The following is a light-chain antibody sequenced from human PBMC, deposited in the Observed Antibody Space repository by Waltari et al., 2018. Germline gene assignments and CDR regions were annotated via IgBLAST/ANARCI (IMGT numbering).Light chain of an antibody. J-gene: IGLJ2*01. V-gene: IGLV1-40*01. Sequence: QSVLTQPPSVSAAPAQRATTSCTGSSSNIRAGYEVQWYQHLPGAAPELLIYSNTNRPSGVPDRISASKSGTSASLAITGLQAADEAVYYCQSYDSSLSGVVFGGGTKLTVL. CDR3: QSYDSSLSGVV. CDR1: SSNIRAGYE. CDR2: SNT.